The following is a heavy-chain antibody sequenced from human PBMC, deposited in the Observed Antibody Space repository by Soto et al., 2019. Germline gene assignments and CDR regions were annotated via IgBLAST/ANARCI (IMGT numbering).Heavy chain of an antibody. Sequence: SETLSLTCTVSGASINTGVHYLSWIRQPPGKGLEWVAYIYLNGNFNYNPSLESRATVSVDTSKNQFSLSLDSVTAADTAVYFCARGTPRAADSYFDDWCQGTLFPVSS. CDR1: GASINTGVHY. J-gene: IGHJ4*02. CDR2: IYLNGNF. V-gene: IGHV4-61*08. D-gene: IGHD2-15*01. CDR3: ARGTPRAADSYFDD.